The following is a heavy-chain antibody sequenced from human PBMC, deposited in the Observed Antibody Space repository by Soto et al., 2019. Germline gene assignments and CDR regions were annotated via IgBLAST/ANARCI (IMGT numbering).Heavy chain of an antibody. J-gene: IGHJ5*02. CDR2: MNPNNGNT. V-gene: IGHV1-8*01. CDR3: ARFELWRLVHSS. D-gene: IGHD6-19*01. CDR1: GYTFTSYD. Sequence: ASVKVSCKASGYTFTSYDINWVRQATGQGLEWMGWMNPNNGNTSYAQKLQGRVTMTTNTSTSTAYMELRSLRSDDTAVYYCARFELWRLVHSSWGQGTLVTVSS.